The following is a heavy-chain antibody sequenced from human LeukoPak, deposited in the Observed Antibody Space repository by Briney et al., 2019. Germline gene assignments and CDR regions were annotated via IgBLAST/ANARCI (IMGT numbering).Heavy chain of an antibody. Sequence: GGSLRLSCAASEFVFSDYYMSWVRQAPGKGLEWVAYISSGGSTIKYADSVQGRFTISRDNAKNSLYLQMNSLRGEDTAVYYCAREMGGEYGSGTFFDLWGQGNMVTVSS. CDR3: AREMGGEYGSGTFFDL. CDR2: ISSGGSTI. D-gene: IGHD3-10*01. V-gene: IGHV3-11*01. J-gene: IGHJ4*02. CDR1: EFVFSDYY.